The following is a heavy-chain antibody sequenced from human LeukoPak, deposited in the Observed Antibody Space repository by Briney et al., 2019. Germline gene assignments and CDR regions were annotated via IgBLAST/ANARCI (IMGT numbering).Heavy chain of an antibody. CDR1: EFTFNIYF. CDR3: TRTHIPYCAGKSCYSFDP. J-gene: IGHJ5*02. CDR2: INPNNGDT. Sequence: ASMKVSCKASEFTFNIYFLHWVRQAPGQGLEYMGRINPNNGDTNYAQKFQGRVTMTRDTATDTAYLELSRLTSGDTAVYYCTRTHIPYCAGKSCYSFDPWGQGTLVTVSS. V-gene: IGHV1-2*06. D-gene: IGHD2-21*01.